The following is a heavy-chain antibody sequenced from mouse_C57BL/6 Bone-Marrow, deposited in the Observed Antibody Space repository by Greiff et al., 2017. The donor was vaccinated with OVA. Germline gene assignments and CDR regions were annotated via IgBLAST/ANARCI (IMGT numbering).Heavy chain of an antibody. CDR3: ARRRDLSH. J-gene: IGHJ3*01. Sequence: EVKLMESGGGLVKPGGSLKLSCAASGFTFSDYGMHWVRQAPEKGLEWVAYISSGSSTIYYADTVKGRFTISRANAKNTLFLQMTSLGSEDTAMYYCARRRDLSHWGQGTLVTVSA. CDR2: ISSGSSTI. CDR1: GFTFSDYG. D-gene: IGHD1-1*01. V-gene: IGHV5-17*01.